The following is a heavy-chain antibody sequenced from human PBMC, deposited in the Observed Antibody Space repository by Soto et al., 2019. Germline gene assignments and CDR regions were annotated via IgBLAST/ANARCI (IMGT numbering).Heavy chain of an antibody. V-gene: IGHV4-30-2*01. CDR2: IYHSGST. J-gene: IGHJ5*02. CDR1: GGSISSGGYS. Sequence: KPSETLSLTCAVSGGSISSGGYSWSWIRQPPGKGLEWIGYIYHSGSTYYNPSLKSRVTISVDRSKNQFSLKLSSVTAADTAVYYCARGGVPAAPSEGWFDPWGQGTLVTVSS. CDR3: ARGGVPAAPSEGWFDP. D-gene: IGHD2-2*01.